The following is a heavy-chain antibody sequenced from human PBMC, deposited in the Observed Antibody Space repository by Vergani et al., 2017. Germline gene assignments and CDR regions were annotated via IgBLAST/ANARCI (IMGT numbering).Heavy chain of an antibody. D-gene: IGHD3-9*01. Sequence: QVQLEESGPGLVKPSETLSLTCTVSGGSFNTYYWSWIRQSPGKGLEWIGYIYSTGSTNYNPSLNSRVTMSVDTSKNQFSLKLRSVTAADAAVYFCARVRYRHGASTGYRLEGMDSWVEGTTVTISS. V-gene: IGHV4-59*13. CDR1: GGSFNTYY. J-gene: IGHJ6*04. CDR2: IYSTGST. CDR3: ARVRYRHGASTGYRLEGMDS.